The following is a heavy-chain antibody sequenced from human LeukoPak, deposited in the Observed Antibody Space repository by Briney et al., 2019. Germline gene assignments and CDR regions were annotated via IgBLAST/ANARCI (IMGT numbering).Heavy chain of an antibody. V-gene: IGHV3-48*01. CDR1: GFTFNNHN. D-gene: IGHD1-26*01. CDR2: ISGSGDAI. Sequence: PGGSLRLSCVASGFTFNNHNMDWVRQAPGKGLEWISYISGSGDAIFYADSVQGRFTISRDNAKNSVYLQMNSLRAEDTAVYYCARDGRSGSYFGYWGQGTLVTVSS. J-gene: IGHJ4*02. CDR3: ARDGRSGSYFGY.